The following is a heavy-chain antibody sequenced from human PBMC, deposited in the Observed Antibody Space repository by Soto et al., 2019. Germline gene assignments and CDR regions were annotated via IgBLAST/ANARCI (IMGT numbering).Heavy chain of an antibody. D-gene: IGHD3-22*01. J-gene: IGHJ4*02. V-gene: IGHV3-23*01. CDR2: ISGRGGVT. Sequence: EVQLLESGGGLVQPGGSLRLTCVGSGFTFRNQDMRWVRQAPGKGLEWVPGISGRGGVTYYADSVKGRFTISRDNSKNTLYLRMNNLRDNDTAVYYCAKDRQFRSYYESAGHYNDWGQGTLVTVSS. CDR1: GFTFRNQD. CDR3: AKDRQFRSYYESAGHYND.